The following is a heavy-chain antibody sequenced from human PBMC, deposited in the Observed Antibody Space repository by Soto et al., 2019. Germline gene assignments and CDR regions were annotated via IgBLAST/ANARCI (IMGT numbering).Heavy chain of an antibody. CDR1: GFTFSSYW. Sequence: EVQLVESGGGLVQSGGSLRLSCAASGFTFSSYWMSWVRQGPGKGPEWVANIKQDGTANYYVDSVKGRFTISRDNAKNSLYLQMPSLRAEDTAVYHCAKSLSAIPGDSWGQGTLVTVSS. CDR3: AKSLSAIPGDS. D-gene: IGHD2-2*01. J-gene: IGHJ4*02. CDR2: IKQDGTAN. V-gene: IGHV3-7*05.